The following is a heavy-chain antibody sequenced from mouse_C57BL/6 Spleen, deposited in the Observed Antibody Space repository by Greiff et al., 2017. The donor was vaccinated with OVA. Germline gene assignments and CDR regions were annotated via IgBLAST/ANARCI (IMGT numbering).Heavy chain of an antibody. CDR1: GYSITSGYY. D-gene: IGHD4-1*01. CDR3: AREDWDVDWYFDV. V-gene: IGHV3-6*01. Sequence: VQLKESGPGLVKPSQSLSLTCSVTGYSITSGYYWNWIRQFPGNKLEWMGYISYDGSNNYNPSLKNRISITRDTSKNQFFLKLNSVTTEDTATYYCAREDWDVDWYFDVWGTGTTVTVSS. J-gene: IGHJ1*03. CDR2: ISYDGSN.